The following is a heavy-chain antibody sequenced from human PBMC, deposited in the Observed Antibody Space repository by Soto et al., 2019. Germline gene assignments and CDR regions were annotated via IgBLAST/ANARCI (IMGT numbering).Heavy chain of an antibody. CDR3: TRGYCSSTNCFQFDY. J-gene: IGHJ4*02. CDR1: EFTFGDYA. V-gene: IGHV3-49*03. Sequence: GGSLRLSCTASEFTFGDYAMSWFRQAPGKGLEWVGFIRSKAYGGTTEYAASVKGRFTISRDDSKNIAYLQMNSLKTEDTAVYYCTRGYCSSTNCFQFDYWGQGTPVTVSS. D-gene: IGHD2-2*01. CDR2: IRSKAYGGTT.